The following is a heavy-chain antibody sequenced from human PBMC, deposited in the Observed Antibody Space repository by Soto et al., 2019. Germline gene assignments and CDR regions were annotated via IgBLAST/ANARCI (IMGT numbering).Heavy chain of an antibody. CDR2: ISWNSGNL. J-gene: IGHJ4*02. CDR1: GFNFDDYA. V-gene: IGHV3-9*01. Sequence: GGSLRLSCAASGFNFDDYAMHWVRQGPGKSLEWVSSISWNSGNLGYADSVKGRFTISRDNAKNSLYLQMNSLRGEDTALYYCAKGASTTVFAFNDYWGQGTLVTVSS. D-gene: IGHD4-17*01. CDR3: AKGASTTVFAFNDY.